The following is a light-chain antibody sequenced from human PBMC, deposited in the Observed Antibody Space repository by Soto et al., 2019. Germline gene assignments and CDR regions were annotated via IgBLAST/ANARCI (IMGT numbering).Light chain of an antibody. Sequence: SVLTQPASVSGSPGQSITISCTGTISDVGGYNFVSWYQQYPGKAPKLMICDVSNRPSGVSNRFSGSKSGNTASLTISGLQAEDEADYSCSSFTGRNYVVGPGTKVTVL. J-gene: IGLJ1*01. CDR1: ISDVGGYNF. CDR2: DVS. CDR3: SSFTGRNYV. V-gene: IGLV2-14*03.